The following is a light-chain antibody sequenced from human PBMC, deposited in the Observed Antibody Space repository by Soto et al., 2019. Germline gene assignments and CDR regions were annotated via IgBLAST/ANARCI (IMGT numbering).Light chain of an antibody. V-gene: IGLV4-69*01. CDR2: LNSDGSH. Sequence: QLVLTQSPSASASPGAWVKLTCTLSSGHSSYAIAWHQQQPEKGPRYLMKLNSDGSHSKGDGIPDRFSGSSSGAERYLTISSLQSEDEADYYCQTWGTGIHRVFGGGTQLTVL. J-gene: IGLJ7*01. CDR3: QTWGTGIHRV. CDR1: SGHSSYA.